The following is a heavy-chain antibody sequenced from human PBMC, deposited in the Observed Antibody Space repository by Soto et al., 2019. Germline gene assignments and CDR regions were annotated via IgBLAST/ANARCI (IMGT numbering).Heavy chain of an antibody. CDR3: VREDDGGDRDYYGLDV. Sequence: QVQLQESGPGLVRPSQTLSLTCTVSGGSISSDHYHWTWIRQPPGKGLEWIGYIHYSGSVSYNPSLQSPVTMSVVTSKNLFSLNLSSVTAADTAVYFCVREDDGGDRDYYGLDVWGQATTVTVSS. CDR2: IHYSGSV. V-gene: IGHV4-30-4*01. J-gene: IGHJ6*02. D-gene: IGHD4-17*01. CDR1: GGSISSDHYH.